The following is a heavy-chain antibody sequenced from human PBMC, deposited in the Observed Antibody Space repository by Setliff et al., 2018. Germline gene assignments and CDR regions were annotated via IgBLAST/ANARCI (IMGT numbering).Heavy chain of an antibody. Sequence: SGPTLVNPTQTLTLTCTFSGFSLKTTGVGVGWIRQPPGKAPECLGIIYWDDDKRYSPSLKGRVTISKDTSKNQVVLTMTNMDPVDTATYYCAHRKTWGNAFDIWGQGTMVTVSS. D-gene: IGHD3-16*01. CDR1: GFSLKTTGVG. CDR2: IYWDDDK. J-gene: IGHJ3*02. CDR3: AHRKTWGNAFDI. V-gene: IGHV2-5*02.